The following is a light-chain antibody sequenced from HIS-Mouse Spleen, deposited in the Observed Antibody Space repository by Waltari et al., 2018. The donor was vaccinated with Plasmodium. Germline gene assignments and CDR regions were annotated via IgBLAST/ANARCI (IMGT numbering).Light chain of an antibody. V-gene: IGLV2-11*01. CDR2: DVS. J-gene: IGLJ2*01. Sequence: QSALTQPRSVSGSPGQSVTISCTGTSSDVGGYNYVSWYQQHPGQAPNLMIYDVSKRPSGGPVGFSGSNSGNTASLTISGLQAEDEADYYCCSYAGSYTLVFGGGTKLTVL. CDR1: SSDVGGYNY. CDR3: CSYAGSYTLV.